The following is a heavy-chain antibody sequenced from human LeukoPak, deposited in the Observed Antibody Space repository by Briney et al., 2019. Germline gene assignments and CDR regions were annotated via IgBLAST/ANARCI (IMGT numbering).Heavy chain of an antibody. J-gene: IGHJ4*02. D-gene: IGHD3-22*01. CDR2: ISSSSSYI. V-gene: IGHV3-21*01. CDR1: GFTFSSYS. Sequence: PGGSLRLSCAASGFTFSSYSMNWVRQAPGKGLEWVSSISSSSSYIYYADSVKGRFTIPRDSAKNSLYLQMNSLRAEDTAVYYCARDYYDSSNMGPDYWGQGTLVTVSS. CDR3: ARDYYDSSNMGPDY.